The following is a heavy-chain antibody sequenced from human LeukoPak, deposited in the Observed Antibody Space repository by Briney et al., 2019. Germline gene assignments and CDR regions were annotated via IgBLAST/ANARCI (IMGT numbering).Heavy chain of an antibody. V-gene: IGHV3-23*01. J-gene: IGHJ4*02. CDR2: ISGSAEST. Sequence: GGSLRLSCAASGFIFYDYAMSWVRQAPGRGLEWISTISGSAESTYYADSVKGRFTISSDSSKNTLYLQMNSLRAEDTAVYYRAKGSLYATRAPLIEYWGLGTPVTVSS. D-gene: IGHD2-8*01. CDR1: GFIFYDYA. CDR3: AKGSLYATRAPLIEY.